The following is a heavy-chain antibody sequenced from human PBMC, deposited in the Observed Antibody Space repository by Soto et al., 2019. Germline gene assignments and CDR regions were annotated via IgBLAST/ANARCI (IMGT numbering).Heavy chain of an antibody. D-gene: IGHD3-22*01. J-gene: IGHJ4*02. Sequence: LRLSCAASGFTFSSYAMSWVRQAPGKGLEWVSAISGSGGSTYYADSVKGRFTISRDNSKNTLYLQMNSLRAEDTAVYYCAKDKAMIVVHPDYWGQGTLVTVSS. CDR1: GFTFSSYA. CDR3: AKDKAMIVVHPDY. V-gene: IGHV3-23*01. CDR2: ISGSGGST.